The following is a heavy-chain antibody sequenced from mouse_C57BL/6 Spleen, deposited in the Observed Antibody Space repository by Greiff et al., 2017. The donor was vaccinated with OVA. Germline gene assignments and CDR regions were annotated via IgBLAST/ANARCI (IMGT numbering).Heavy chain of an antibody. CDR3: ARGEGLRRFAY. V-gene: IGHV1-69*01. J-gene: IGHJ3*01. D-gene: IGHD2-4*01. CDR2: IDPSDSYT. CDR1: GYTFTSYW. Sequence: QVQLQQSGAELVMPGASVKLSCKASGYTFTSYWMHWVKQRPGQGLEWIGEIDPSDSYTNYNQKFKGKSTLTVDKSSSTAYMQLSSLTSEDSAVYYCARGEGLRRFAYWGQGTLVTVSA.